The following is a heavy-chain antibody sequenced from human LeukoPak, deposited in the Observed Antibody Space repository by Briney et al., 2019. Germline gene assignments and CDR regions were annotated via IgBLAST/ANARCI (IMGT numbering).Heavy chain of an antibody. CDR3: ASLSTVTTGDNTIFDY. CDR2: IYHSGST. D-gene: IGHD4-17*01. Sequence: PSGTLSLTCAVSGGSISSSNWWSWVRQPPGKGLEWIWEIYHSGSTNYNPSLKSRVTISVDKSKNQFSLKLSSVTAADTAVYYCASLSTVTTGDNTIFDYWGQGTLVTVSS. CDR1: GGSISSSNW. V-gene: IGHV4-4*02. J-gene: IGHJ4*02.